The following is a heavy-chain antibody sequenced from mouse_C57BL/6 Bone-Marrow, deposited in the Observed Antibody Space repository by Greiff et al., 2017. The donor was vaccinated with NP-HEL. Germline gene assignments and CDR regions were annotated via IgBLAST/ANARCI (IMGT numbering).Heavy chain of an antibody. CDR2: IHPNSGST. CDR3: SLYYYGSSPWYFDV. Sequence: QVQLQQPGAELVKPGASVKLSCKASGYTFTSYWMHWVKQRPGQGLEWIGMIHPNSGSTNYNEKFKSKATLTVDKSSSTAYMQLSSLTSEDSAVYYCSLYYYGSSPWYFDVWGTGTTVTVSA. V-gene: IGHV1-64*01. J-gene: IGHJ1*03. CDR1: GYTFTSYW. D-gene: IGHD1-1*01.